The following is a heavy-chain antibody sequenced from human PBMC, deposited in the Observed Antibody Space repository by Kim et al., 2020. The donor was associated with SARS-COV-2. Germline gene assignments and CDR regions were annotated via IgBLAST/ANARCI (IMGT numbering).Heavy chain of an antibody. D-gene: IGHD2-2*01. Sequence: SETLSLTCTVSGGSVSSGSYYWSWIRQPPGKGLEWIGYIYYSGSTNYNPSLKSRVTISVDTSKNQFSLKLSSVTAADTAVYYCARDSKAVPGDPWGQGTLVTVSS. CDR2: IYYSGST. CDR1: GGSVSSGSYY. J-gene: IGHJ5*02. CDR3: ARDSKAVPGDP. V-gene: IGHV4-61*01.